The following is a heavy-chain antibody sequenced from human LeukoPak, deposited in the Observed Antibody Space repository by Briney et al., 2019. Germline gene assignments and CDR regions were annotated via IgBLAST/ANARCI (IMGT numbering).Heavy chain of an antibody. V-gene: IGHV3-48*01. Sequence: PGGSLRLSCAASGFTFSSYSMNWVRQAPGKGLEWISYITTSGGAKNYADSVKGRFTISRDNAENSLYLQMSSLRAEDTAVYYFARTRGSGYLPLDYWAREPWSPSPQ. CDR3: ARTRGSGYLPLDY. CDR2: ITTSGGAK. D-gene: IGHD3-22*01. J-gene: IGHJ4*02. CDR1: GFTFSSYS.